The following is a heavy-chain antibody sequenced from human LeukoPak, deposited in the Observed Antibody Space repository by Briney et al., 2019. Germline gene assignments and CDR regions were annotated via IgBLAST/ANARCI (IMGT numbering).Heavy chain of an antibody. Sequence: ASVTVSCKASGYTFTIYAMNWVRQAPGQGLEWMGWINTNTGNPTYAQGFTGRFVFSLDTSVSTAYLQISSLKAEDTAVYYCARVLPSYCDILTGYYADYGGQGTLVTVSS. CDR3: ARVLPSYCDILTGYYADY. V-gene: IGHV7-4-1*02. CDR2: INTNTGNP. D-gene: IGHD3-9*01. CDR1: GYTFTIYA. J-gene: IGHJ4*02.